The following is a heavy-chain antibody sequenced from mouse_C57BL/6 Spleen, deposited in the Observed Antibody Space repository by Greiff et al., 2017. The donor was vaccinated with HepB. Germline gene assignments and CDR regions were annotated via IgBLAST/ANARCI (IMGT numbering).Heavy chain of an antibody. J-gene: IGHJ2*01. CDR1: GYTFTSYW. D-gene: IGHD1-1*01. CDR2: IYPSDSET. V-gene: IGHV1-61*01. Sequence: VQLQQSGAELVRPGSSVKLSCKASGYTFTSYWMDWVKQRPGQGLEWIGNIYPSDSETHYNQKFKDKATLTVDKSSSTAYMQLSSLTSEDSAVYYCARSAVTTVVATDFDYWGQGTTLTVSS. CDR3: ARSAVTTVVATDFDY.